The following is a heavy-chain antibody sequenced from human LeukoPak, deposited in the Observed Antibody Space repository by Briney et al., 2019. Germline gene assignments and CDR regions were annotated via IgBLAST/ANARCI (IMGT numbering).Heavy chain of an antibody. CDR1: GGSISSGDYY. J-gene: IGHJ6*02. CDR2: IYYSGST. V-gene: IGHV4-30-4*01. D-gene: IGHD2-2*01. CDR3: ARDRLGYCSSTSCRYYYYGMDV. Sequence: SQTLSLTCTVSGGSISSGDYYWSWIRQPPGKGLEWIGYIYYSGSTYYNPSLKSRVTLSVDTSKNQFSLKLSSVTAADTAVYYCARDRLGYCSSTSCRYYYYGMDVWGQGTTVTVSS.